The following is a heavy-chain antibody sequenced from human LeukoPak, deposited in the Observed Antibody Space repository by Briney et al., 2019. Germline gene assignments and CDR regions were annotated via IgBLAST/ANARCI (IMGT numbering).Heavy chain of an antibody. Sequence: SETLSLTCTVSGGSISSYYWSWIRQPAGKGLEWIGRIYTSGSTNYNPSLKSRVTMSVDTSKNQFSLKLSSVTAADTAVYYCVRQGDYFGSGSHVLVDSWGQGTLVTVSS. D-gene: IGHD3-10*01. V-gene: IGHV4-4*07. CDR3: VRQGDYFGSGSHVLVDS. CDR1: GGSISSYY. CDR2: IYTSGST. J-gene: IGHJ4*02.